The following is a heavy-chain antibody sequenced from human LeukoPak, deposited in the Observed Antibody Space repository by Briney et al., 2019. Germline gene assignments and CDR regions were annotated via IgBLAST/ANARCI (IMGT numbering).Heavy chain of an antibody. Sequence: PGGSLRLSCAASGFTFSSYSMNWVRQAPGKGLEWVSSISSSSSYIYYADSVKGRFTISRDNAKNSLYLQMNSLRAEDTAVYYCAREGGDGGNFTVGYWGQGTLVTVSS. V-gene: IGHV3-21*01. CDR3: AREGGDGGNFTVGY. CDR1: GFTFSSYS. J-gene: IGHJ4*02. D-gene: IGHD4-23*01. CDR2: ISSSSSYI.